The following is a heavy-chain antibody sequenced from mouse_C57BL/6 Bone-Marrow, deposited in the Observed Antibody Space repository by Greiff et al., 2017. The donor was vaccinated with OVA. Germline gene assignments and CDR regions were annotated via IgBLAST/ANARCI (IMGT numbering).Heavy chain of an antibody. Sequence: VQLQQSGPELVKPGASVKISCKASGYAFSSSWMNWVKQRPGKGLEWIGRIYPGDGDTNYNGKFKGKATLTADKSSSTAYMQLSSLTSEDSAVYFCARIYDGYLGYWGQGTTLTVSS. D-gene: IGHD2-3*01. J-gene: IGHJ2*01. V-gene: IGHV1-82*01. CDR2: IYPGDGDT. CDR3: ARIYDGYLGY. CDR1: GYAFSSSW.